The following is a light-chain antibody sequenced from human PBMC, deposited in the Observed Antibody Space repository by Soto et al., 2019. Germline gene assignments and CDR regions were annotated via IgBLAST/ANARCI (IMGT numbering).Light chain of an antibody. CDR2: KAS. CDR1: QSISSW. J-gene: IGKJ1*01. Sequence: DIQMTQSPSTLSASVGDRVTPTCRASQSISSWLAWFQQKPGKAPKLLIYKASSLESGVPSRFSGSGSGTDFTLTICSLQPDDFATYYCQQYNIYPWTFGQGTKVDIK. CDR3: QQYNIYPWT. V-gene: IGKV1-5*03.